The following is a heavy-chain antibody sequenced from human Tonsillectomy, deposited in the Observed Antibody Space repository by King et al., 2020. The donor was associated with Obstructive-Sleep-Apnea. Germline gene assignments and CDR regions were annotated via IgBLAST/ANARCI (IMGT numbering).Heavy chain of an antibody. Sequence: VQLVESGGGLIKPGGSLRLSCAASGFAFSDAWMSWVRQAPGKGLEWVGRIKSKTNGGTIDYAAPVKGRFTISRDDSKNTLYLQMNSLKTEDTAVYYCTTAEQWLVRHYWGQGTLVTVSS. V-gene: IGHV3-15*01. D-gene: IGHD6-19*01. CDR1: GFAFSDAW. J-gene: IGHJ4*02. CDR2: IKSKTNGGTI. CDR3: TTAEQWLVRHY.